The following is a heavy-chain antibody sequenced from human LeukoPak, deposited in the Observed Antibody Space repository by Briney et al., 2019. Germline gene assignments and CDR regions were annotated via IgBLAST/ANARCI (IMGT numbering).Heavy chain of an antibody. J-gene: IGHJ4*02. CDR3: ARERITMVRGVIIKGEPADY. Sequence: ASVKVSCKISGYTFVDYFMHWVRQAPGQGLEWMGIINPSGGSTSYAQKFQGRVTMTRDTSTSTVYMELSSLRSEDTAVYYCARERITMVRGVIIKGEPADYWGQGTLVTVSS. CDR2: INPSGGST. V-gene: IGHV1-46*01. CDR1: GYTFVDYF. D-gene: IGHD3-10*01.